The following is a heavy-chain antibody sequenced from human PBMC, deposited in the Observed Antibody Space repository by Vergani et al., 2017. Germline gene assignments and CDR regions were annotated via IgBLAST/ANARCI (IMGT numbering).Heavy chain of an antibody. CDR1: GFTFSDYY. Sequence: QVQLVESGGGLVKPGGSLRLSCAASGFTFSDYYMTWIRQAPGKGLEWISYISGSGHTKYYADSVKGRFAISRDNAKNSLYLQMNNLRVEDTGVYYCARDLLPGTLLLLAYWGQGTLISVSS. CDR3: ARDLLPGTLLLLAY. V-gene: IGHV3-11*04. CDR2: ISGSGHTK. D-gene: IGHD1-7*01. J-gene: IGHJ4*02.